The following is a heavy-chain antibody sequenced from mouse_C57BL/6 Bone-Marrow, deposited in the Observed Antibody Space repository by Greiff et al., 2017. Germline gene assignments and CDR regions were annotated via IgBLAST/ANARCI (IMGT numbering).Heavy chain of an antibody. Sequence: QVQLQQSGAELVRPGSSVKLSCKASGYTFTSYWMDWVKQRPGQGLEWIGNIYPSDSGTHYNQKFKDKATLTVDKSSSPAYMQLSSLTSEDSAVYYWARCKGLRPYYFDYWGQGTTLTVSS. CDR1: GYTFTSYW. CDR3: ARCKGLRPYYFDY. V-gene: IGHV1-61*01. CDR2: IYPSDSGT. J-gene: IGHJ2*01. D-gene: IGHD2-2*01.